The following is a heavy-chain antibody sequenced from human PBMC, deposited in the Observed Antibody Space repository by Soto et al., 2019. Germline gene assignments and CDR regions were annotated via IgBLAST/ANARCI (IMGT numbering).Heavy chain of an antibody. V-gene: IGHV1-69*01. CDR2: IIPIFGTP. D-gene: IGHD1-20*01. CDR3: ARSPGITGTRASQYAMDV. CDR1: GDTFNTFA. J-gene: IGHJ6*02. Sequence: QVQLVRSGAEVKKPGSSVRVSCKASGDTFNTFAISWVRQAPGQGLEWMGGIIPIFGTPDYAQRFPGRVTISADESTNTAYLELSSLRSEDSAVYYCARSPGITGTRASQYAMDVWGQGTTVTVSS.